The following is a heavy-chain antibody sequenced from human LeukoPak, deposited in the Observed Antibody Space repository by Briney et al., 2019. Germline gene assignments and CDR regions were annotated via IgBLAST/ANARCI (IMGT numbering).Heavy chain of an antibody. V-gene: IGHV3-30*18. CDR2: ISYDGSNK. D-gene: IGHD5-12*01. Sequence: GGSLRLSCAASGFTFSSYGMHWVRQAPGKGLEWVAVISYDGSNKYYADSVKGRFTISRDNSKKTLYLQMNSLRAEDTAVYYCAKVGIVATILPDDFDYWGQGTLVTVSS. CDR3: AKVGIVATILPDDFDY. CDR1: GFTFSSYG. J-gene: IGHJ4*02.